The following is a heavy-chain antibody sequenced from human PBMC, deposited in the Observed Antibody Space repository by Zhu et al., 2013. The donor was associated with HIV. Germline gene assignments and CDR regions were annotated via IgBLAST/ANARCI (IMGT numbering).Heavy chain of an antibody. CDR2: ISYDGSNK. Sequence: VQLVESGGGVVQPGRSLRLSCAASGFTFSSYAMHWVRQAPGKGLEWVAVISYDGSNKYYADSVKGRFTISRDNSKNTLYLQMNSLRAEDTAVYYCARDRYSRRVKRLDYWGQGTLVTVSS. V-gene: IGHV3-30-3*01. CDR3: ARDRYSRRVKRLDY. J-gene: IGHJ4*02. D-gene: IGHD6-13*01. CDR1: GFTFSSYA.